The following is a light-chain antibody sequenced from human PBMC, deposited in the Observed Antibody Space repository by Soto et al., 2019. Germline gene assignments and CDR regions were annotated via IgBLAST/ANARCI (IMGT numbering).Light chain of an antibody. V-gene: IGKV3-15*01. CDR2: GAS. CDR3: QQFSSYPLT. J-gene: IGKJ4*01. Sequence: EIVMTQSPATLSVSPGERATLSCRASQTVSNNLAWYQQKRGQAPRLLIYGASTRATGVPARFSGSGSGTEFSLTISSLQSEDFAVYYCQQFSSYPLTFGGGTKVDIK. CDR1: QTVSNN.